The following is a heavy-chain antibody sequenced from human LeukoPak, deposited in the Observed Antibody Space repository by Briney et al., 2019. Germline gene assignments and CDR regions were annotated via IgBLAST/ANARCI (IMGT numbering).Heavy chain of an antibody. Sequence: PGASLRLSCAASGFTFSSYAMSWVRQAPGKGLEWVSAISGSGGSTYYADSVKGRFTISRDNSKNTLYLQMNSLRGEGTAVYYCAKELGGYDSSGYVIDYWGQGTLVTVSS. D-gene: IGHD3-22*01. J-gene: IGHJ4*02. CDR2: ISGSGGST. CDR1: GFTFSSYA. CDR3: AKELGGYDSSGYVIDY. V-gene: IGHV3-23*01.